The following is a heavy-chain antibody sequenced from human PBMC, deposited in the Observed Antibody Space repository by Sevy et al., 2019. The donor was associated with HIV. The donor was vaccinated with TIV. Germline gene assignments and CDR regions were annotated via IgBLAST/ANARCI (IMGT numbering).Heavy chain of an antibody. J-gene: IGHJ4*02. D-gene: IGHD4-17*01. CDR2: ISGSAGST. CDR3: AKDWPPYGDYQPL. CDR1: GFTFSSYA. Sequence: GGSLRLSCAASGFTFSSYAMSWVRQAPGKGLDWVSAISGSAGSTYYAYSVKGRFTISRDNSKNTLYLQMNSLRAEDTAVFYCAKDWPPYGDYQPLWGQGTLVTVSS. V-gene: IGHV3-23*01.